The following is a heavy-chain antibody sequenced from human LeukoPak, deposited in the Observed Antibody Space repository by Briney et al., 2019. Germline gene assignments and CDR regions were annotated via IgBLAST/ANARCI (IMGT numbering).Heavy chain of an antibody. J-gene: IGHJ4*02. CDR2: INPNSGGT. D-gene: IGHD2-2*01. CDR3: ARLQGNCSSTSCFDY. Sequence: ASVKVSCEASGYTFTGYYMHWVRQAPGQGLEWMGWINPNSGGTNYAQKFQGRVTMTRDTSISTAYMELSRLRSDDTAVYYCARLQGNCSSTSCFDYWGQGTLVTVSS. CDR1: GYTFTGYY. V-gene: IGHV1-2*02.